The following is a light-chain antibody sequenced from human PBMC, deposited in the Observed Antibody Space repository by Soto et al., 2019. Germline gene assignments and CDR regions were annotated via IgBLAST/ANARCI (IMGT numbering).Light chain of an antibody. CDR2: AGF. CDR1: QSISSY. Sequence: DIQMTQSPSSLSASVGDRVTITCRASQSISSYLNWYQQKPGKAPKLLIYAGFSLKSGVPSRFSGSGSGTDFTLTISSLQPEDFATCYFQQSYSTLWTFGQGTKVEIK. V-gene: IGKV1-39*01. J-gene: IGKJ1*01. CDR3: QQSYSTLWT.